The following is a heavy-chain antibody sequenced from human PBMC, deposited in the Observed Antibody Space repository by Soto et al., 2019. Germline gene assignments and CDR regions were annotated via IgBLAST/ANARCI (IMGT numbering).Heavy chain of an antibody. D-gene: IGHD5-18*01. J-gene: IGHJ6*02. V-gene: IGHV5-51*01. CDR3: ARQAGYSYGPTHYYYGMDV. CDR1: GGSVASYW. Sequence: GEAVKISCEGSGGSVASYWSGWVRQMPGKGLEWMGIIYPGDSDTRYSPSFQGQVTISADKSISTAYLQWSSLKASDTAMYYCARQAGYSYGPTHYYYGMDVWGQGTTVTVSS. CDR2: IYPGDSDT.